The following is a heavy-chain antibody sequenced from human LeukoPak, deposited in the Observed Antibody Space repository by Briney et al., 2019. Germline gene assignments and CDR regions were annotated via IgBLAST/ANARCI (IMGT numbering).Heavy chain of an antibody. CDR2: ISASGGST. CDR3: ARGIAAAGTFDY. Sequence: GGSLRLSCGASGFTFSSSAMSWVRQVPGKGLEWVSGISASGGSTYYADSVKGRFTISRDNSKNTLYLQMNSLRAEDTAVYYCARGIAAAGTFDYWGQGTLVTVSS. CDR1: GFTFSSSA. V-gene: IGHV3-23*01. J-gene: IGHJ4*02. D-gene: IGHD6-13*01.